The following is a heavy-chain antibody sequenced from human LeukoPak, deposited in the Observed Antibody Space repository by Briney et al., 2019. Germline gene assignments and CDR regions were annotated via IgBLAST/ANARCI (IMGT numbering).Heavy chain of an antibody. CDR3: ARGVRDCSSTSLYYYYYGMDV. CDR2: ISSSSSYI. Sequence: GGSLRLSCAASGFTFSSYSMNWVRQAPGKGLEWVSSISSSSSYIYYADSVKGRFTISRDNAKNSLYLQMNSLRAGDTAVYYCARGVRDCSSTSLYYYYYGMDVWGQGTTVTVSS. J-gene: IGHJ6*02. D-gene: IGHD2-2*01. CDR1: GFTFSSYS. V-gene: IGHV3-21*01.